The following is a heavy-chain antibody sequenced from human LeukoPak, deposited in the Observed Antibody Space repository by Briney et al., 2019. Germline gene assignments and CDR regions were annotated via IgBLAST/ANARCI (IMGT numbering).Heavy chain of an antibody. CDR3: ARAKVGRRSGYQDYYYYMDV. J-gene: IGHJ6*03. V-gene: IGHV1-69*13. CDR2: IIPIFGTA. Sequence: SVKVSCKASGGTFSSYAISWVRQAPGQGLEWMGGIIPIFGTANYAQKFQGRVTITADESTSTAYMELSSLRSEDTAVYYCARAKVGRRSGYQDYYYYMDVWGKGTTVTVSS. CDR1: GGTFSSYA. D-gene: IGHD3-3*01.